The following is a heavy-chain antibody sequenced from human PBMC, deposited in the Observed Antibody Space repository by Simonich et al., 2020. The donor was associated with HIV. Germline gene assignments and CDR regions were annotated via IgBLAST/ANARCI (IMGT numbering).Heavy chain of an antibody. D-gene: IGHD3-9*01. Sequence: QVQLQQWGAGLLKPSETLSLTCAVYGGSFSGDYWSWIRQPPGKGLEWIGEINHSGSTNYNPSLKSRVTVSVDTSKNQFSLKLSSVTAADTALYYCARGDYYNIFTAYAFDIWGQGTMVTVSS. CDR1: GGSFSGDY. CDR2: INHSGST. CDR3: ARGDYYNIFTAYAFDI. V-gene: IGHV4-34*01. J-gene: IGHJ3*02.